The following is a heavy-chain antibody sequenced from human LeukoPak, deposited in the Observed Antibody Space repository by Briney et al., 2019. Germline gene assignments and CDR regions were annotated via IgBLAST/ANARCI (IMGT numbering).Heavy chain of an antibody. CDR3: ARGAADYDFWSGYSPEVGYYYHGMDV. J-gene: IGHJ6*02. V-gene: IGHV4-34*01. CDR1: GGSFSGYY. D-gene: IGHD3-3*01. Sequence: SETLSLTCAVYGGSFSGYYWSWIRQPPGKGLEWIGEINHSGSTNYNPSLKSRVTISVDTSKNQFSLKLSSVTAADTAVYYCARGAADYDFWSGYSPEVGYYYHGMDVWGQGTTVTVSS. CDR2: INHSGST.